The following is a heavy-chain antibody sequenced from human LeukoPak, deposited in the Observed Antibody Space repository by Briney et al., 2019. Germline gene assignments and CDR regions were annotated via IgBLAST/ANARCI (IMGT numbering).Heavy chain of an antibody. CDR3: ARDQNSGFGH. Sequence: SETLSLTCTVSGGSISSRGYYWSWIRQHPGTSLEWIGYISYSGSTYYNPSLKSRVTISGYTSKNQFSLRLTSVSAADTAVYYCARDQNSGFGHWGQGTLVTVSS. J-gene: IGHJ4*02. CDR1: GGSISSRGYY. D-gene: IGHD4-23*01. V-gene: IGHV4-31*03. CDR2: ISYSGST.